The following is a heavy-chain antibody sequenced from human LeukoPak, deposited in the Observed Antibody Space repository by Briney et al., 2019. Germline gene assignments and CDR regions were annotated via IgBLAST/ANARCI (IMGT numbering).Heavy chain of an antibody. CDR3: ASGVGATPSLFDY. CDR1: GGTFSSYA. CDR2: IIPIFGIA. D-gene: IGHD1-26*01. V-gene: IGHV1-69*04. Sequence: SVKVSCKASGGTFSSYAISWVRQAPGQGLEWMGRIIPIFGIANYAQKFQGRVTITADKSTSTAYMGLSSLRSEDTAVYYCASGVGATPSLFDYWGQGTLVTVSS. J-gene: IGHJ4*02.